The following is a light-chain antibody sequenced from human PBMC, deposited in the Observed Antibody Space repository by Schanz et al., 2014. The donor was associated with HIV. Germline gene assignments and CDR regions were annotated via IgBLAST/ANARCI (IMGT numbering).Light chain of an antibody. CDR1: RNDVGTYNL. CDR3: SSHAGRNSFVV. Sequence: QSALTQPASVSGSPGQSITISCTGTRNDVGTYNLVSWYQQHPDKAPKLIIYDVNNRPSGVSNRFSGSKSGNTASLTISGLQAEDEADYYCSSHAGRNSFVVFGGGTKLTVL. J-gene: IGLJ2*01. CDR2: DVN. V-gene: IGLV2-23*02.